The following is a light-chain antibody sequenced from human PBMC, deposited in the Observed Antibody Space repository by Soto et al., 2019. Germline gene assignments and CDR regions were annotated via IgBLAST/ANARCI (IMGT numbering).Light chain of an antibody. CDR1: QSVSSSY. CDR3: QQYGSSPPT. Sequence: EIVLTQSPGTLSLSPGERATLSCRASQSVSSSYLAWYQQKPGQAPRLLIYGASSRATGIPDRFSGSGSGTDFTLTISRLESEDFAVYYCQQYGSSPPTFGQGIKLEIK. CDR2: GAS. V-gene: IGKV3-20*01. J-gene: IGKJ2*01.